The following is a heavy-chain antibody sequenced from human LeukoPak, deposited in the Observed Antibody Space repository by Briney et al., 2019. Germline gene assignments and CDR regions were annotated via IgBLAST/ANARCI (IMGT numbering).Heavy chain of an antibody. D-gene: IGHD3-10*01. CDR2: MNPNSGNT. CDR3: ARGGPGVIIDH. J-gene: IGHJ4*02. Sequence: ASVKVSCKASGYTFTRYVINWVRQAAGQGVKCMGWMNPNSGNTGYAQNFQGRVTMTRNTSMSPAYMELSSLRSEDTAVYYCARGGPGVIIDHWGQGTLVTVSS. V-gene: IGHV1-8*01. CDR1: GYTFTRYV.